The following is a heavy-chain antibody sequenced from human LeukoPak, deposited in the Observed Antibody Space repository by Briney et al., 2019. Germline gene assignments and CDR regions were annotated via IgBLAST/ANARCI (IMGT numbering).Heavy chain of an antibody. Sequence: GASVKVSCKASGYTFTGYYMHWVRQAPGQGLEWMGWINPNSGGTNYAQKFQGRVTMTRGTSISTAYMELSRLRSDDTAVYYCARELRYFDWLAENHYFDYWGQGTLVTVSS. D-gene: IGHD3-9*01. J-gene: IGHJ4*02. CDR1: GYTFTGYY. CDR2: INPNSGGT. CDR3: ARELRYFDWLAENHYFDY. V-gene: IGHV1-2*02.